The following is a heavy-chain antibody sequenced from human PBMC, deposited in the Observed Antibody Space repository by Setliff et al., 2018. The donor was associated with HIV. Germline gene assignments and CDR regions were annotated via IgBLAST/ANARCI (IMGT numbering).Heavy chain of an antibody. CDR2: IYHSGNT. CDR1: GGSFSGYY. CDR3: ARDRGGYSGYVDI. D-gene: IGHD5-12*01. Sequence: SETLSLTCAVYGGSFSGYYWSWIRQPPGKGLEWIGSIYHSGNTYYNPSLKSRLTISVDTSKNHFSLKLNSVTAADTAVYYCARDRGGYSGYVDIWGQGTMVTVSS. J-gene: IGHJ3*02. V-gene: IGHV4-34*01.